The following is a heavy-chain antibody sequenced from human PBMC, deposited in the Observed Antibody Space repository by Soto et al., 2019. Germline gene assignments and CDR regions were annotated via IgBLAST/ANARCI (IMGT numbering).Heavy chain of an antibody. J-gene: IGHJ6*02. D-gene: IGHD3-10*01. V-gene: IGHV3-23*01. CDR3: AKDPSYGSGSYYYYYYGMDV. Sequence: EVQVLESGGGLVQPGGSLRLSCAASGFTFSSYAMSWVRQAPGKGLEWVSAISGSGGSTYHADSVRGRFTISRDNSKNTLYLQRNSLRAEDTAVYYCAKDPSYGSGSYYYYYYGMDVWGQGTTVTVSS. CDR1: GFTFSSYA. CDR2: ISGSGGST.